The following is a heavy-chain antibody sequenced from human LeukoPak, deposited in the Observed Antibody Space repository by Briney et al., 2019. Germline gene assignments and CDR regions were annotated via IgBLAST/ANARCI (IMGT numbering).Heavy chain of an antibody. V-gene: IGHV1-24*01. J-gene: IGHJ4*02. CDR2: FDPEDGET. CDR3: ATTSARYCSSTSCRLFDY. D-gene: IGHD2-2*01. Sequence: GASVKVSCKVSGYTLTELSMHWVRQAPGKGLEWMGGFDPEDGETIYAQKFQGRVTMTEDTSTDTAYMELSSLRSEGTAVYYCATTSARYCSSTSCRLFDYWGQGTLVTVSS. CDR1: GYTLTELS.